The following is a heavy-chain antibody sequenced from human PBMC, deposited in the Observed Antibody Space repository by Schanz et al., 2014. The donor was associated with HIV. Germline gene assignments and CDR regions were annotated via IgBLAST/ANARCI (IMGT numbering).Heavy chain of an antibody. J-gene: IGHJ1*01. CDR3: VKHGAYETSGSYNVAF. D-gene: IGHD3-22*01. V-gene: IGHV3-23*04. CDR1: GFTFSSYA. CDR2: ISGNSGHT. Sequence: VQLVESGGGLVKPGGSLRLSCAASGFTFSSYAMSWVRQAPGKGLEWVSGISGNSGHTWYADSVKGRFTISRDNPKNRLYLQMNSLRVADTATYYCVKHGAYETSGSYNVAFWGQGALVTVSS.